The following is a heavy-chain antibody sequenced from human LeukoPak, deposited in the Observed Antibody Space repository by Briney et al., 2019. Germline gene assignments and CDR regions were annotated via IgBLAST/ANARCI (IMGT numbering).Heavy chain of an antibody. J-gene: IGHJ6*03. V-gene: IGHV3-33*03. CDR1: GFTFSSYG. Sequence: SGGSLRLSCAASGFTFSSYGMHWVRQAPGKGLEWVAVIWYDGSNKYYADSVKGRFTISRDNAKNSLYLQMNSLRAEDTAVYYCARSDMIVVPIDMDVWSKGTTVTVSS. CDR2: IWYDGSNK. D-gene: IGHD3-22*01. CDR3: ARSDMIVVPIDMDV.